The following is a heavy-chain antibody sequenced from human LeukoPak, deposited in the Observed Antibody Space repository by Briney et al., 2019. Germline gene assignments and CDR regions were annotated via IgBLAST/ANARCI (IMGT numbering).Heavy chain of an antibody. J-gene: IGHJ3*02. CDR1: GYTFTSYG. CDR3: ARDSYPYSSGPRDAFDI. CDR2: ISVYNGNT. D-gene: IGHD6-25*01. V-gene: IGHV1-18*01. Sequence: ASVTVSCKASGYTFTSYGIRWVRQAPGQGLEWMGWISVYNGNTNYAQKLQGRVTMTTDTSTSTAYMELRSLRADDTAVYYWARDSYPYSSGPRDAFDIWGQRTMVTVSS.